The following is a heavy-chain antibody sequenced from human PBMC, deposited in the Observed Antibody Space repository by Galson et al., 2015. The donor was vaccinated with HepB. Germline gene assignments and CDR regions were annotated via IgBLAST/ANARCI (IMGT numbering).Heavy chain of an antibody. CDR2: IWHDGSDK. CDR3: ARDWVDYYGAGSYYTYYFDS. J-gene: IGHJ4*02. D-gene: IGHD3-10*01. CDR1: GFAFSSYG. V-gene: IGHV3-33*01. Sequence: SLRLSCAASGFAFSSYGMHWVRQAPGKGLEWVALIWHDGSDKGYADSLKGRFTISRDNSKNTLYLQLNSLRAEDTAVYYCARDWVDYYGAGSYYTYYFDSWGQGTLVTVSS.